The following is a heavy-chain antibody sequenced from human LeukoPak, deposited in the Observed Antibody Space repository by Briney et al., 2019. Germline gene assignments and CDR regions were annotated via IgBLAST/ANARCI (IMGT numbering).Heavy chain of an antibody. J-gene: IGHJ3*02. CDR2: ISDGGTHL. CDR1: GFIFRNYG. Sequence: GGSLRLSCAGSGFIFRNYGMHWVRQAPGQGLQWVAVISDGGTHLYYADSVKGRFTISRDNSESTMYLQMNSLRVEDTAVYYCARGQNAFDIWGQGTMVTVSS. CDR3: ARGQNAFDI. V-gene: IGHV3-30*03.